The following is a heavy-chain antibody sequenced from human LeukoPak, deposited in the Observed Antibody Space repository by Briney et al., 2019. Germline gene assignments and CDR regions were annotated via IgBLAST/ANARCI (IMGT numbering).Heavy chain of an antibody. V-gene: IGHV3-73*01. CDR2: IRSKANNYAT. J-gene: IGHJ1*01. CDR1: AFTLNDFT. D-gene: IGHD6-19*01. Sequence: PGGSLRLSCAAPAFTLNDFTIHWVRQASGKGLEWVARIRSKANNYATEYGATVKGRFTISRDDAKNTAYLQMNSLKSEDTAIYYCSAGPSGWTEFFRHWGQGTLVIVSS. CDR3: SAGPSGWTEFFRH.